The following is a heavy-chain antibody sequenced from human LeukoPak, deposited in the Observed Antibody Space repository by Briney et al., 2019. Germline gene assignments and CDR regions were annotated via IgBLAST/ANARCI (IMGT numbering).Heavy chain of an antibody. D-gene: IGHD5-18*01. J-gene: IGHJ4*02. CDR2: IGSSSSYI. Sequence: PGESLRLSCAASGFTFSSYSMNWVRQAPGKGLEWVSSIGSSSSYIYYADSVKGRFTISRDNAKNSLHLQMNSLRAEDTAVYYCAASTKHTAMVDYWGQGTLVTVSS. CDR1: GFTFSSYS. V-gene: IGHV3-21*01. CDR3: AASTKHTAMVDY.